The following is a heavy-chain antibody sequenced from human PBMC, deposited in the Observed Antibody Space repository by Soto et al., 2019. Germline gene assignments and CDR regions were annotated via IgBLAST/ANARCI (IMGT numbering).Heavy chain of an antibody. J-gene: IGHJ4*02. Sequence: PSETLSLTCTVSGGSISSYYWTWIRQSPGKGLEWIGYIYYTGSTKYSPSLKSRVTISLGTSRNQFSLNLSSVTAADTAVYFCARGGTYGDYFDYWGQGTLVTV. CDR3: ARGGTYGDYFDY. CDR2: IYYTGST. D-gene: IGHD4-17*01. V-gene: IGHV4-59*13. CDR1: GGSISSYY.